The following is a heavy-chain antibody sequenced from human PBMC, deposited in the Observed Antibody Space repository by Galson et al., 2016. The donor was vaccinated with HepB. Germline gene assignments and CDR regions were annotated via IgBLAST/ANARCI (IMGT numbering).Heavy chain of an antibody. CDR2: ISAYNGDT. Sequence: SVKVSCKASGYTFTTYGISWVRQAPGQGLEWMGWISAYNGDTNYAQKLPGRVTMTTDTSTSTAYVELRSLRSDDTAVYYCAKLTENYYDSSGYFDYWGQGTLFTVSS. J-gene: IGHJ4*02. D-gene: IGHD3-22*01. CDR3: AKLTENYYDSSGYFDY. CDR1: GYTFTTYG. V-gene: IGHV1-18*01.